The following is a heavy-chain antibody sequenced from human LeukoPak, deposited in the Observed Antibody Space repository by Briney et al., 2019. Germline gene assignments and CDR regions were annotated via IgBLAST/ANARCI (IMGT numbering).Heavy chain of an antibody. CDR1: GYSFTSYW. D-gene: IGHD2-2*01. V-gene: IGHV5-51*01. Sequence: GESLKISCKGSGYSFTSYWIGWVRQMPGKGLEWMGIIYPGDSDTRYSPSFQGQVTISADKSISTAYLQWSSLKASDTAMYYCARQPAVGYSSSTSCSARNWFDPWGQGTLVTVSS. CDR2: IYPGDSDT. CDR3: ARQPAVGYSSSTSCSARNWFDP. J-gene: IGHJ5*02.